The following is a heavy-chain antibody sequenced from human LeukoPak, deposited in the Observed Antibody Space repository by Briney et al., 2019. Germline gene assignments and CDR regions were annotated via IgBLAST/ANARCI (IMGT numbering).Heavy chain of an antibody. CDR1: GFTFDDYA. CDR2: INLDGSRT. J-gene: IGHJ4*02. D-gene: IGHD2-2*03. V-gene: IGHV3-43D*03. Sequence: GGSLRLSCAASGFTFDDYAMHWVRQAPTKGLEWVSLINLDGSRTYCGDSVKGRFTMSRDNSKNSLYLQMNSLRIEDTAFYFCVKDLDMNYWGQGTLVTVSS. CDR3: VKDLDMNY.